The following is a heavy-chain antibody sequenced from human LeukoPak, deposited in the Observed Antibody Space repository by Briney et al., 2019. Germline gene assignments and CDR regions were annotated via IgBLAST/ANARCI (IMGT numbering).Heavy chain of an antibody. V-gene: IGHV4-39*01. CDR1: GGSISSSSYY. CDR2: IYYSGST. CDR3: ARSYSSSWYY. J-gene: IGHJ4*02. Sequence: PSETLSLTCTVSGGSISSSSYYWGWIRQPPGKGLEWIGSIYYSGSTYYNPSLKSRVTISVDTSKNQFSLKLSPVTAADTAVYYCARSYSSSWYYWGQGTLVTVSS. D-gene: IGHD6-13*01.